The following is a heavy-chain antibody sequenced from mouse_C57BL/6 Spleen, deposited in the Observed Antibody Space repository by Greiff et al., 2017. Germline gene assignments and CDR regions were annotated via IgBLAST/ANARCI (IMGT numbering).Heavy chain of an antibody. V-gene: IGHV7-3*01. J-gene: IGHJ2*01. D-gene: IGHD1-2*01. CDR1: GFTFTDYY. CDR2: IRNKANGYTT. Sequence: EVKLVESGGGLVQPGGSLSLSCAASGFTFTDYYMSWVRQPPGKALEWLGFIRNKANGYTTEYSASVKGRFTISRDNSQSILYLQMNALRAEDSATYYGARYHYWGYFGCWGQGTTLTVSS. CDR3: ARYHYWGYFGC.